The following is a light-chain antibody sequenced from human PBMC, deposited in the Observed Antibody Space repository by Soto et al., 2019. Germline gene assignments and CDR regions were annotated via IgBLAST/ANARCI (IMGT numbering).Light chain of an antibody. V-gene: IGKV4-1*01. CDR2: WAS. J-gene: IGKJ3*01. CDR1: QRVLYASNYKNY. Sequence: DIVMTQSPDSLSVSLGARATISCKSSQRVLYASNYKNYLAWYQQKPGQPPKLLIYWASTRESGVPDRFSGSGSGTEFTLTINSLQAEDVAVYYCQQYYSSPFTFGPGTKVEI. CDR3: QQYYSSPFT.